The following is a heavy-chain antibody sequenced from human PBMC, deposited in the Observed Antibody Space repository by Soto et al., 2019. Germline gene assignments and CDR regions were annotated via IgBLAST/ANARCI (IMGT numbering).Heavy chain of an antibody. CDR3: AKREGDTYGLFH. D-gene: IGHD5-18*01. CDR1: GFSFSNYW. V-gene: IGHV3-74*03. Sequence: VQLVESGGGVVQPGGSLRLSCAASGFSFSNYWIHWVPQAPGKGLVWVSRIKTDGRSTEYAASVKGRFTISRDNAKNTLYLQTNSLPAEGTAVYYCAKREGDTYGLFHWGQGTLVTGSS. CDR2: IKTDGRST. J-gene: IGHJ4*02.